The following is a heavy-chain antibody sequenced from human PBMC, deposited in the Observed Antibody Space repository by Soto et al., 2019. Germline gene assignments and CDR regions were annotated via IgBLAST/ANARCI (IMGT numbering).Heavy chain of an antibody. CDR1: GASMNNYY. CDR3: ARGSHYDILTGYQHESTFEY. V-gene: IGHV4-59*01. D-gene: IGHD3-9*01. CDR2: IFYSGSA. Sequence: QVQLQESGPGLVKPSETLSLICTVSGASMNNYYGSWIRQPPGKGLEYIGYIFYSGSADYNPSLRSRVTMSVDTSNNQFSLKLRSVTAADTAVYYCARGSHYDILTGYQHESTFEYWGQGILVTVSS. J-gene: IGHJ4*02.